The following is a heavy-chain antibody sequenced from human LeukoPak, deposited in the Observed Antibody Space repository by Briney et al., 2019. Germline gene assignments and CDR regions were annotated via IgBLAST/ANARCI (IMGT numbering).Heavy chain of an antibody. Sequence: GGSLRLSCAASGFTFSSYWMSWVRQAPGKGLEWVANIKQDGSEKYYGDPVKGRFTISRDNAKNSLYLQMNSLRAEDTALYYCARGPLATVTTPPPEYFQHWGQGTLVTVSS. J-gene: IGHJ1*01. V-gene: IGHV3-7*03. D-gene: IGHD4-17*01. CDR2: IKQDGSEK. CDR1: GFTFSSYW. CDR3: ARGPLATVTTPPPEYFQH.